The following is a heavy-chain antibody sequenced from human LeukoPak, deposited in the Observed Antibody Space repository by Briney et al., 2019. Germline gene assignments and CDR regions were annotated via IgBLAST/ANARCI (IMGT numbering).Heavy chain of an antibody. J-gene: IGHJ4*02. CDR2: IVRKSDGGAP. Sequence: PGGSLRPSCAASGFIFSDASVSWGRRAPGKGRGWLGRIVRKSDGGAPDYAPPVKGRFTVSRDDSRNTLYLQMTSLKSEDTAVYYWATGGHYFGLWGQGTLVTVSS. CDR1: GFIFSDAS. V-gene: IGHV3-15*04. CDR3: ATGGHYFGL. D-gene: IGHD3-16*01.